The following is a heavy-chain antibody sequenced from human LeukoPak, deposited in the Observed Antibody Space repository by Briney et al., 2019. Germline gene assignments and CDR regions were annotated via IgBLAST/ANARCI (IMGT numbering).Heavy chain of an antibody. Sequence: PSETLSLTCAVYGGSFSGYYWSWIRQPPGKGLEWIGEINHSGSTNYNPSLKSRVTISVDTSKNQFSLKLSSVTAADTAVYYCARGYYYDKSLVYWGQGTLVTVSS. J-gene: IGHJ4*02. CDR1: GGSFSGYY. D-gene: IGHD3-22*01. CDR3: ARGYYYDKSLVY. V-gene: IGHV4-34*01. CDR2: INHSGST.